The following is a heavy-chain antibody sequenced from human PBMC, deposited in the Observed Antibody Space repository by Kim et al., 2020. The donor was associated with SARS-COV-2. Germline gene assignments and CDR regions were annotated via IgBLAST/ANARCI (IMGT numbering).Heavy chain of an antibody. CDR1: GFTFSSYA. CDR3: AKVLILLEMATGFGY. V-gene: IGHV3-23*01. Sequence: GGSLRLSCAASGFTFSSYAISWVRQAPGKGLEWVSAISGSGGSTYYADSVKGRFTISRDNSKNTLYLQMNSLRAEDTAVYYCAKVLILLEMATGFGYWGQGAPVTVSS. CDR2: ISGSGGST. D-gene: IGHD5-12*01. J-gene: IGHJ4*02.